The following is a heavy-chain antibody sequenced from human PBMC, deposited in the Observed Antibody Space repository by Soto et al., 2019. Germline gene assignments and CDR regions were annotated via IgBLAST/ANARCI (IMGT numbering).Heavy chain of an antibody. J-gene: IGHJ5*02. CDR2: IYFSGST. CDR3: ARDNPYGDRLYNWFDP. Sequence: SETLSLACTVSGGSISSGDYYWGWLRQPPGKGREWIGYIYFSGSTYYNPSLKSRVTISVDTSKNQFSLKLSSVTAADTAVYYCARDNPYGDRLYNWFDPWGQGTLVTVSS. CDR1: GGSISSGDYY. D-gene: IGHD4-17*01. V-gene: IGHV4-30-4*01.